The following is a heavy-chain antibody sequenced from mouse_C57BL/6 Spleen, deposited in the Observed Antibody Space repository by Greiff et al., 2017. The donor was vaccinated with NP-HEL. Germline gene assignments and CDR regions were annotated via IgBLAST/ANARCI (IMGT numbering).Heavy chain of an antibody. CDR2: IYPGDGDT. J-gene: IGHJ1*03. D-gene: IGHD2-3*01. V-gene: IGHV1-80*01. CDR3: ARGWGGYYAHWYFDV. CDR1: GYAFSSYW. Sequence: QVQLQQSGAELVKPGASVKISCKASGYAFSSYWMNWVKQRPGKGLEWIGQIYPGDGDTNYNGKFKGKATLTADKSSSTAYMQLSSLTSEDSAVYFCARGWGGYYAHWYFDVWGTGTTVTVSS.